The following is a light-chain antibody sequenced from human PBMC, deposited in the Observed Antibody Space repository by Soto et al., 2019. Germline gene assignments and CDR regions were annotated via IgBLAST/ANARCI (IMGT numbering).Light chain of an antibody. CDR2: DVS. J-gene: IGLJ3*02. V-gene: IGLV2-14*01. Sequence: QSALTQPASVSGSPGQSITISCTGTSSDVGGYNYVSWYQQHPGKAPKLMIYDVSNRPSGVSNRFSGSKSGNTASLTISGLQAEDEADYYCRSYTSSSWVFGTGTKLTAL. CDR1: SSDVGGYNY. CDR3: RSYTSSSWV.